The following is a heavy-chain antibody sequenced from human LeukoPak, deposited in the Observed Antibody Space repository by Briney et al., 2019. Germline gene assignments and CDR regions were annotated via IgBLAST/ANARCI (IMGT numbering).Heavy chain of an antibody. CDR3: ARVLEYYDYVWGSYRYTGSLDY. J-gene: IGHJ4*02. D-gene: IGHD3-16*02. Sequence: PGGSLRLSCAASGFTFSSYAMRWVRQAPGKGLEWVSGISGSGGSTYYADSVKGRFTISRDNAKNSLYLQMNSLRAEDTAVYYCARVLEYYDYVWGSYRYTGSLDYWGQGTLVTVSS. CDR1: GFTFSSYA. CDR2: ISGSGGST. V-gene: IGHV3-23*01.